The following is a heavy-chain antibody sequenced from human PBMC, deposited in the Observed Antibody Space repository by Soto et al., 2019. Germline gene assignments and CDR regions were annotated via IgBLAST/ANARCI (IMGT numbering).Heavy chain of an antibody. D-gene: IGHD3-3*01. Sequence: ASVKVSCKASGYTFTGYYMHWARQAPGQGLEWMGWINPNSGGTNYAQKFQGRVTMTRDTSISTAYLELSRLRSDDTAVYYCARGGHRQRFLEWLPSVWGQGTLVTVSS. CDR1: GYTFTGYY. V-gene: IGHV1-2*02. J-gene: IGHJ4*02. CDR3: ARGGHRQRFLEWLPSV. CDR2: INPNSGGT.